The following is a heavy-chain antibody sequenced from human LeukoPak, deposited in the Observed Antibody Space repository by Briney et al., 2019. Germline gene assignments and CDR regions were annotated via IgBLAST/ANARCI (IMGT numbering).Heavy chain of an antibody. D-gene: IGHD6-25*01. Sequence: PGGSLRLSCAASGFSFSYYSMHWVRQAPGKGLVWVSRINSDGSNTTYADSVKGRFTISRDNAKNTLYVQMNSLRAEDTAVYYCTRGGSSRYTISYWGQGTLVTVSS. V-gene: IGHV3-74*01. CDR3: TRGGSSRYTISY. J-gene: IGHJ4*02. CDR1: GFSFSYYS. CDR2: INSDGSNT.